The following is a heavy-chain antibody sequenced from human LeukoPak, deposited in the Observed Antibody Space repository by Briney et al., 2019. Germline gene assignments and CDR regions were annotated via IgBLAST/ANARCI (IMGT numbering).Heavy chain of an antibody. CDR1: GYTFTSYG. CDR2: ISAYNGNT. J-gene: IGHJ4*02. D-gene: IGHD2-21*02. V-gene: IGHV1-18*01. CDR3: ARDLILPIVVVTATRGRNVDY. Sequence: ASVKVSCKASGYTFTSYGISWVRQAPGQGLEWMGWISAYNGNTNYAQKLQGRVTMTTDTSTSTAYMELRSLRSDDTAVYYCARDLILPIVVVTATRGRNVDYWGRGTLVTVSS.